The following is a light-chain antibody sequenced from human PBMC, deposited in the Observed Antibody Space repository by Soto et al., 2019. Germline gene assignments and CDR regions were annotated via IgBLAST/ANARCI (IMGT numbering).Light chain of an antibody. CDR3: SSYGGRNNLL. CDR1: SSDVGGYNY. Sequence: QSALTQPPSASGSTGQSVTISCTGTSSDVGGYNYVSWYQQHPGKAPKVMIYEVSKRPSGVPDRFSGSKSGNTASLTVSGLQAEDEADYYCSSYGGRNNLLFGGGTKLTVL. CDR2: EVS. V-gene: IGLV2-8*01. J-gene: IGLJ2*01.